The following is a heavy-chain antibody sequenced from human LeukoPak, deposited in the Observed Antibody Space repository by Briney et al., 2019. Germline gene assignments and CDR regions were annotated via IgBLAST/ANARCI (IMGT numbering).Heavy chain of an antibody. D-gene: IGHD1-14*01. CDR3: ARFPDY. V-gene: IGHV4-30-2*01. CDR2: IYHSGST. Sequence: PSETLSLTCAVYGGSFSGYSWSWIRQPPGKGLEWIGYIYHSGSTYYNPSLKSRVTISVDRSKNQFSLKLSSVTAADTAVYYCARFPDYWGQGTLVTVSS. CDR1: GGSFSGYS. J-gene: IGHJ4*02.